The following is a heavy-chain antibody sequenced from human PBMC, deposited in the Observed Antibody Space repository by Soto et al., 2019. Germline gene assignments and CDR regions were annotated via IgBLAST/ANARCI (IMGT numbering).Heavy chain of an antibody. D-gene: IGHD6-19*01. CDR1: GYTLTELS. V-gene: IGHV1-24*01. CDR3: ATVWPQIIAQTVAGGLFDY. CDR2: FDPEDGET. Sequence: ASVKVSCKVSGYTLTELSMHWVRQAPGKGLEWMGGFDPEDGETIYAQKFQGRVTMTEDTSTDTAYMELSSLRSEDTAVYYCATVWPQIIAQTVAGGLFDYWGQGTLVTVSS. J-gene: IGHJ4*02.